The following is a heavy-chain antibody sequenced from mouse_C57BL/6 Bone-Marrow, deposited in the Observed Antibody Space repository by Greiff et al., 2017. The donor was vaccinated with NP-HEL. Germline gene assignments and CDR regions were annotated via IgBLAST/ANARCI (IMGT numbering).Heavy chain of an antibody. V-gene: IGHV1-5*01. J-gene: IGHJ1*03. CDR2: IYPGNSDT. CDR1: GYTFTSYW. CDR3: TKNYYGRGYWYFDV. Sequence: EVQLVESGTVLARPGASVKMSCKTSGYTFTSYWMHWVKQRPGQGLEWIGAIYPGNSDTSYNQKFKGKAKLTAVTSASTAYMELSSLTNEDSAVYYCTKNYYGRGYWYFDVWGTGTTVTVSS. D-gene: IGHD1-1*01.